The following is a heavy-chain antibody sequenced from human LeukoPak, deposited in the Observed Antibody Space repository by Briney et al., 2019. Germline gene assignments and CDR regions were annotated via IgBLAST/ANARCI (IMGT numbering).Heavy chain of an antibody. V-gene: IGHV3-49*04. Sequence: GGSLRLSCTTSAFNFADYAMSGVRQAPGKGLEWVGFIRNKVYGGTPEYAASVKGRFTISRDDSKSIAYLQMNSLKTEDTAVYYCSDALTGYWGRGTLVTVSS. D-gene: IGHD1-1*01. CDR2: IRNKVYGGTP. CDR3: SDALTGY. CDR1: AFNFADYA. J-gene: IGHJ4*02.